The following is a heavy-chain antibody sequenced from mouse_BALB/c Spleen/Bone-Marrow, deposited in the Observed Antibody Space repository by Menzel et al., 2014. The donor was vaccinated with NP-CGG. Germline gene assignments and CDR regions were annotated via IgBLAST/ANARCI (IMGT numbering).Heavy chain of an antibody. CDR3: ARKDYGYNYVMDY. CDR1: GYTFTEYT. CDR2: VNPNNGGT. D-gene: IGHD1-2*01. J-gene: IGHJ4*01. V-gene: IGHV1-18*01. Sequence: EVQLQESGPELVKPAASVKISCKTSGYTFTEYTMHWVKQSHGKSLEWIGGVNPNNGGTIYNQKFKGKATLTVDKSSSTAYMELRSLTSEDSAVYYCARKDYGYNYVMDYWGQGTSVTVSS.